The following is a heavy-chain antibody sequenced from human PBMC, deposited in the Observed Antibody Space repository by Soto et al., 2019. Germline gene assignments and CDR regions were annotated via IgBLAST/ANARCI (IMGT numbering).Heavy chain of an antibody. Sequence: GGSLRQSGAASEFAFSDAWMSWIRQAPGKGLEWVGRIKSKTDGGTTDYAAPVKGRFTISRDDSKNTLYLQMNSLKTEDTAVYYCTTDRLIVLMVYAANYFDYWGQGTLVNVSS. CDR2: IKSKTDGGTT. CDR3: TTDRLIVLMVYAANYFDY. V-gene: IGHV3-15*01. J-gene: IGHJ4*02. D-gene: IGHD2-8*01. CDR1: EFAFSDAW.